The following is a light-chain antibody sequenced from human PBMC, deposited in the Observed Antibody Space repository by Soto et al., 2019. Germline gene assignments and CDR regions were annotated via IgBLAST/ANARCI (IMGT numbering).Light chain of an antibody. Sequence: QLVLTQSPSASASLGASVKLTCTLSSGHSSYAIAWHQQQPEKGPRYLTKLNIDGSHSKGDGIPDRFSGSSSGAERYLTISSLQSEDEADYYCQTWDTGIRVVFGGGTKLTVL. CDR2: LNIDGSH. V-gene: IGLV4-69*01. CDR1: SGHSSYA. J-gene: IGLJ2*01. CDR3: QTWDTGIRVV.